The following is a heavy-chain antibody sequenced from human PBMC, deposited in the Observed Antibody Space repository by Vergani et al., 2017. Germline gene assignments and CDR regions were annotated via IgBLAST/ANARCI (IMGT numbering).Heavy chain of an antibody. Sequence: QVQLVESGGGVVQPGGSLRLSCGASGFTFSNYGMHWVRQAPGKGLDWVTFIRYDGSNTYYADSVKGRFTISRDNSKNTLFLQMNSLRPEDTAVYYCARDTVTGSRYFDYWGQGTLVTVSS. CDR3: ARDTVTGSRYFDY. CDR2: IRYDGSNT. CDR1: GFTFSNYG. D-gene: IGHD6-19*01. V-gene: IGHV3-30*02. J-gene: IGHJ4*02.